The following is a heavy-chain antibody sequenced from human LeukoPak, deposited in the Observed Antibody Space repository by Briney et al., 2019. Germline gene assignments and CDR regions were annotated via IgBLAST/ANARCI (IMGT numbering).Heavy chain of an antibody. J-gene: IGHJ4*02. D-gene: IGHD3-22*01. CDR1: GGSISSYY. Sequence: SETLSLTCTVSGGSISSYYWSWIRQPSGKGLEWIGYIYYSGSTNYNPSLKSRVTISVDTSKNQFSLKLSSVTAADTAVYYCAGASPDYYDSSGPNFDYWGQGTLVTVSS. CDR3: AGASPDYYDSSGPNFDY. CDR2: IYYSGST. V-gene: IGHV4-59*01.